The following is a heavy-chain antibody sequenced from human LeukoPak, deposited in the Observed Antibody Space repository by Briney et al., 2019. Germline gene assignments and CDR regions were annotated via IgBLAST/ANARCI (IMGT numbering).Heavy chain of an antibody. D-gene: IGHD3-22*01. CDR1: GFTFSGSA. V-gene: IGHV3-73*01. Sequence: GGSLRLSCAASGFTFSGSAIHWVRQASGKGLEWVGRVRTKGNGYATQYAAPVKGRFTISRDDSKNTAYLQMNSLKTEDTAVYFCSSYDNSGYYYRNYWGQGALVTVSS. CDR2: VRTKGNGYAT. CDR3: SSYDNSGYYYRNY. J-gene: IGHJ4*02.